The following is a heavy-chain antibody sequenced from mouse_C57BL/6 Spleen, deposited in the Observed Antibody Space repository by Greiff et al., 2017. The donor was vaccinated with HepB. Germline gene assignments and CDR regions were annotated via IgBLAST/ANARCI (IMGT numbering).Heavy chain of an antibody. D-gene: IGHD1-1*01. CDR3: ARSSYYGTPFAY. V-gene: IGHV1-76*01. J-gene: IGHJ3*01. CDR1: GYTFTDYY. CDR2: IYPGSGNT. Sequence: QVHVKQSGAELVRPGASVKLSCKASGYTFTDYYINWVKQRPGQGLEWIARIYPGSGNTYYNGKFKGKATLTAEKSSSTAYMQLSSLTSEDSAVYFCARSSYYGTPFAYWGQRTLVTVSA.